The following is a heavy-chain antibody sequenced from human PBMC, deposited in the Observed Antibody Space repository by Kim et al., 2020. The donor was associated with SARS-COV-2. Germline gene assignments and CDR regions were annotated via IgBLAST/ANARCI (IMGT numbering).Heavy chain of an antibody. V-gene: IGHV3-9*01. Sequence: DNLGFADSVKGRFTISRDNAKNSVYLQMNSLRPEDTALYFCTRGRGGFNVWGQGTTVIVS. J-gene: IGHJ6*02. D-gene: IGHD3-16*01. CDR2: DNL. CDR3: TRGRGGFNV.